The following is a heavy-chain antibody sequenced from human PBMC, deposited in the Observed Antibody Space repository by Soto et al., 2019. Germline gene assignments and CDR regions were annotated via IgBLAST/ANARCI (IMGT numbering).Heavy chain of an antibody. CDR3: ARDRSAYGGGGTGEVKENWFDP. CDR2: AYYSGST. CDR1: GGSISHYY. Sequence: SETLSLTCTVSGGSISHYYWSWIRQSPGKGLEWIGYAYYSGSTDYNPSLKSRVTMSVDTSKNQVSLKLNSVTTADTAVYYCARDRSAYGGGGTGEVKENWFDPWGPGTLVTVSS. D-gene: IGHD3-22*01. J-gene: IGHJ5*02. V-gene: IGHV4-59*01.